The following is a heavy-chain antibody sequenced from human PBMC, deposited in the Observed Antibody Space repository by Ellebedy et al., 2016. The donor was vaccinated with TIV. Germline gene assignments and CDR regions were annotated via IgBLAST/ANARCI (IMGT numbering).Heavy chain of an antibody. CDR2: INHSGST. D-gene: IGHD3-10*01. CDR1: GGSFSGYY. CDR3: ARGRRVRGVIDY. J-gene: IGHJ4*02. V-gene: IGHV4-34*01. Sequence: GSLRLSXAVYGGSFSGYYWSWTRQPPGKGLEWIGEINHSGSTNYNPSLKSRVTISVDTSKNQFSLKLSSVTAADTAVYYCARGRRVRGVIDYWGQGTLVTVSS.